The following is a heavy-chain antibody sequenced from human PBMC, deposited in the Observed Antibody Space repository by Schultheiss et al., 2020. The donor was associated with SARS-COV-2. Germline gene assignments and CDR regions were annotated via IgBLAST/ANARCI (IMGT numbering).Heavy chain of an antibody. V-gene: IGHV1-69*10. Sequence: SVKVSCKASGGTFSSYAISWVRQAPGQGLEWMGGIIPIFGIANYAQKFQGRVTITADKSTSTAYMELSSLRSEDTAVYYCARDGALEGSDYWGQGTLVTVSS. CDR3: ARDGALEGSDY. CDR1: GGTFSSYA. D-gene: IGHD1-1*01. J-gene: IGHJ4*02. CDR2: IIPIFGIA.